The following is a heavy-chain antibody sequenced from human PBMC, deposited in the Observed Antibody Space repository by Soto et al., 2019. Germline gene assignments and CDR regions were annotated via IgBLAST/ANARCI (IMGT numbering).Heavy chain of an antibody. J-gene: IGHJ6*02. CDR2: IIPILGIA. D-gene: IGHD1-26*01. CDR1: GYTFTSYG. CDR3: ARVGATLSYYGMDV. Sequence: SVKVSCKASGYTFTSYGISWVRQAPGQGLEWMGRIIPILGIANYAQKFQGRVTITADKSTSTAYMELSSLRSEDTAVYYCARVGATLSYYGMDVWGQGTTVTVSS. V-gene: IGHV1-69*04.